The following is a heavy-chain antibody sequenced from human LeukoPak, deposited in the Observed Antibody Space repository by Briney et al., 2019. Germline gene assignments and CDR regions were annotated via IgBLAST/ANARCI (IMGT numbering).Heavy chain of an antibody. CDR2: ISSSGSTI. CDR3: ARVITMVRGVIPELVFDY. V-gene: IGHV3-48*03. Sequence: PGGSLRLSCAASGSTFSSYEMNWVRQAPGKGLEWVSYISSSGSTIYYADSVKGRFTISRDNAKNSLYLQMNSLRAEDTAVYYCARVITMVRGVIPELVFDYWGQGTLVTVSS. J-gene: IGHJ4*02. D-gene: IGHD3-10*01. CDR1: GSTFSSYE.